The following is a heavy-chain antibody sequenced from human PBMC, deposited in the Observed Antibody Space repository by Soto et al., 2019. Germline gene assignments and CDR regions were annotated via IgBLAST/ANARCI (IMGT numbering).Heavy chain of an antibody. CDR2: ISSSGTI. CDR1: GGSIRDYF. D-gene: IGHD3-9*01. CDR3: ARDRKLVIPGNYYYYGMDV. V-gene: IGHV4-59*01. J-gene: IGHJ6*02. Sequence: SETLSLTCSVSGGSIRDYFWTWVRQPPGKGLEWIGYISSSGTINYNSSLKSRVTISLDTSRNHFSLKLSSVTTADTAVYFCARDRKLVIPGNYYYYGMDVWGQGTTVTVS.